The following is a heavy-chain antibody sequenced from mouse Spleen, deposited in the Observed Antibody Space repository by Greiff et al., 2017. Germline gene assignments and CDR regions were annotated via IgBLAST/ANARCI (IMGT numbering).Heavy chain of an antibody. CDR2: IRSKSNNYAT. CDR1: GFSFNTYA. CDR3: VRHGGRYDDGFAY. J-gene: IGHJ3*01. D-gene: IGHD2-14*01. Sequence: GGGLVQPKGSLKLSCAASGFSFNTYAMNWVRQAPGKGLEWVARIRSKSNNYATYYADSVKDRFTISRDDSESMLYLQMNNLKTEDTAMYYCVRHGGRYDDGFAYWGQGTLVTVSA. V-gene: IGHV10-1*01.